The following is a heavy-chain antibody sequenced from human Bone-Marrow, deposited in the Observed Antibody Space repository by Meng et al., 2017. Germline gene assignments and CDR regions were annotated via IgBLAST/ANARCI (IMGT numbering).Heavy chain of an antibody. Sequence: GESLKISCAASGFTFSSYEMNWVRQAPGKGLEWASYISSSGSTIYYADSVKGRFTISRDNAKNSLYLQMNSLRAEDTAVYYCARVDHHDAFDIWGQGTMVTVSS. CDR2: ISSSGSTI. CDR3: ARVDHHDAFDI. V-gene: IGHV3-48*03. CDR1: GFTFSSYE. J-gene: IGHJ3*02. D-gene: IGHD1-14*01.